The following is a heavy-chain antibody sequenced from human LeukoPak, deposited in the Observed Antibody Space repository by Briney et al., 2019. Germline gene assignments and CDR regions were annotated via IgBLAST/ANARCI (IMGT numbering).Heavy chain of an antibody. J-gene: IGHJ4*02. Sequence: GASGKVSCKASGYTFTSYGISWVRQAPGQGLEWMGWISAYNGNTNYAQKLQGRVTMTTDTSTSTAYMELRSLRSDDTAVYYCARESHMDYYDSSGYYSGYDYWGQGTLVTVSS. V-gene: IGHV1-18*01. CDR3: ARESHMDYYDSSGYYSGYDY. D-gene: IGHD3-22*01. CDR1: GYTFTSYG. CDR2: ISAYNGNT.